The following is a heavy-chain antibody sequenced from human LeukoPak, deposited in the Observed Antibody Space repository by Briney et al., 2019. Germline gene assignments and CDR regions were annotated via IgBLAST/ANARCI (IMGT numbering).Heavy chain of an antibody. CDR3: ARGFRGASFDY. V-gene: IGHV3-66*01. CDR1: EFSVGSNY. Sequence: GGSLRLSCAASEFSVGSNYMTWVRQAPGKGLEWVSLIYSGGSTYYADSVKGRFTISRDNSKNTLYLQMNSLRAEDTAVYYCARGFRGASFDYWGQGTLVTVSS. CDR2: IYSGGST. J-gene: IGHJ4*02. D-gene: IGHD1-26*01.